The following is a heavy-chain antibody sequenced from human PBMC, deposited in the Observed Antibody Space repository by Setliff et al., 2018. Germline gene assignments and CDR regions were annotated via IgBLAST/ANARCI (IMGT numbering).Heavy chain of an antibody. CDR2: IWNDGSSK. CDR3: ARNWEYYDSSGYYPDDY. Sequence: GGSLRLSCVASGFTFSNYGMHWVRQAPGKGLEWVALIWNDGSSKFYGDSVKGRFTISRDNSKNTLYLQMDSLRAEDTAVYYCARNWEYYDSSGYYPDDYWGQGTLVTVSS. V-gene: IGHV3-33*01. J-gene: IGHJ4*02. CDR1: GFTFSNYG. D-gene: IGHD3-22*01.